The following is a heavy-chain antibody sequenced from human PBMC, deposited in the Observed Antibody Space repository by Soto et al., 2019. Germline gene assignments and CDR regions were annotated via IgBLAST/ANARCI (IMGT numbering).Heavy chain of an antibody. CDR1: GGSFSGYY. CDR3: ARAQIPRNWFDP. D-gene: IGHD2-2*02. Sequence: SETLSLTCAVYGGSFSGYYWSWIRQPPGKGLEWIGEINHSGSTNYNPSLKSRVTISVDTSKNQFSLKLSSVTAADTAVYYCARAQIPRNWFDPWGQGTLVTVSS. V-gene: IGHV4-34*01. CDR2: INHSGST. J-gene: IGHJ5*02.